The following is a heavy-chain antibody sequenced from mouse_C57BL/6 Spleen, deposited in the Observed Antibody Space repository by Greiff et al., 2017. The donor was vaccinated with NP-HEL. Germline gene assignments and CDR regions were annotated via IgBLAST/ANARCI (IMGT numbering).Heavy chain of an antibody. V-gene: IGHV5-4*01. CDR1: GFTFSSYA. CDR2: ISDGGSYT. CDR3: AREGDDGYPYAMDY. Sequence: EVQVVESGGGLVKPGWSLHLSCSSSGFTFSSYAMSWVRQTPEKRLEWVATISDGGSYTYYPANVKGRFTISRDNAKKNLYLQMSHLKSEDTAMYYCAREGDDGYPYAMDYWGQGTSVTVSS. J-gene: IGHJ4*01. D-gene: IGHD2-3*01.